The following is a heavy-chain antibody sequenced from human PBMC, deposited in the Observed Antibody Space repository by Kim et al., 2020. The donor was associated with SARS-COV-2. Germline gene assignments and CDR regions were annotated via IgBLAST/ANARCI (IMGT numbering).Heavy chain of an antibody. CDR2: ISGSGGST. V-gene: IGHV3-23*01. D-gene: IGHD4-4*01. J-gene: IGHJ4*02. Sequence: GGSLRLSCAASGFTFSSYAMSWVRQAPGKGLEWVSAISGSGGSTYYADSVKGRFTISRDNSKNTLYLQMNSLRAEDTAVYYCAKDPVASWRDYSNYASDYWGQGTLVTVSS. CDR3: AKDPVASWRDYSNYASDY. CDR1: GFTFSSYA.